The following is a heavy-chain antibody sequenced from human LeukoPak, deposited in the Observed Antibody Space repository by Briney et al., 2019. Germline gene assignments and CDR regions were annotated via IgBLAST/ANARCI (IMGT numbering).Heavy chain of an antibody. J-gene: IGHJ3*01. V-gene: IGHV1-46*01. CDR1: GYTFTSYY. CDR3: ARGRHYYESSDYYYEGDGFDV. Sequence: SSVKVSCKASGYTFTSYYMHWVRQAPGQGLEWMGIINHSGGSPSYAQKFQGRVTMHRDTSRRTVYMELSSLRSEDTAVDYCARGRHYYESSDYYYEGDGFDVWGQGTMVTVSS. D-gene: IGHD3-22*01. CDR2: INHSGGSP.